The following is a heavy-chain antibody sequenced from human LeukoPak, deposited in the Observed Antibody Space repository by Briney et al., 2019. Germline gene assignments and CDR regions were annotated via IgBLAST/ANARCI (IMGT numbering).Heavy chain of an antibody. V-gene: IGHV3-23*01. D-gene: IGHD1-26*01. CDR3: AKTGGSYALEYFQH. Sequence: PGGSLRLSCAASGFTFSSYAMSWVRQAPGKGLEWVSGISGSGGGTNHADSVKGRFTISRDKSKNTLYLQMNSLRAEDTAVYYCAKTGGSYALEYFQHWGQGTLVTVSS. CDR1: GFTFSSYA. J-gene: IGHJ1*01. CDR2: ISGSGGGT.